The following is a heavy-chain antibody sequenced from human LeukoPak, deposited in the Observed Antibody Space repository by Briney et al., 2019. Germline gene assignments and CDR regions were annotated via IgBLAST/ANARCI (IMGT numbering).Heavy chain of an antibody. CDR3: ARDRSGHIYGRFDS. V-gene: IGHV4-59*01. D-gene: IGHD5-18*01. CDR1: GGSINTYY. CDR2: VYHSGTS. J-gene: IGHJ4*02. Sequence: SETLSLTCTVSGGSINTYYWSWIRQPPGKGLEWIASVYHSGTSNYNPSLRSRVSISADTSKNQFSLKVDSVTAADTALYFCARDRSGHIYGRFDSWGPGALVTVSS.